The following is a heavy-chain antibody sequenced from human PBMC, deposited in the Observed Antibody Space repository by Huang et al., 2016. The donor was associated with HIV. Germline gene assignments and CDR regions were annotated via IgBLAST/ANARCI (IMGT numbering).Heavy chain of an antibody. CDR3: ARDPRIQSWLNFFDY. CDR1: GFSISSYW. D-gene: IGHD3-22*01. CDR2: INSEGSST. J-gene: IGHJ4*02. Sequence: EVQLVESGGGLVQPGGSLRLSCAASGFSISSYWMHWVRQAPGKGVVWGSSINSEGSSTSYADSVKGRFTIARDNAKNTLYLQMNSLRAEDTAVYYCARDPRIQSWLNFFDYWGQGTLVSVSS. V-gene: IGHV3-74*01.